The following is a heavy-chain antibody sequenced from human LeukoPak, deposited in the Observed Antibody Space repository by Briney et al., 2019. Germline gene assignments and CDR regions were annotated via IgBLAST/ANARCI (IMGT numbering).Heavy chain of an antibody. J-gene: IGHJ4*02. D-gene: IGHD3-16*01. CDR3: ARVRYRLAETYIDY. Sequence: ASVKVSCKASGYTFTDYYLHWVRQAPGQGLEWMGWINPNNGGTNYAQKFQGRVTMTRDTSISTAYMELRSDDTAVYYCARVRYRLAETYIDYWGQGTLVTVSS. CDR2: INPNNGGT. CDR1: GYTFTDYY. V-gene: IGHV1-2*02.